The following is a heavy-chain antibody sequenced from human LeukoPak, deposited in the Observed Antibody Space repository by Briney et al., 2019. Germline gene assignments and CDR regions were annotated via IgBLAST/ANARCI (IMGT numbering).Heavy chain of an antibody. J-gene: IGHJ6*03. V-gene: IGHV1-2*02. CDR3: ARDRLFWSDPYRGYYYYMDV. Sequence: ASLKVSCKASGYTFTGYYMHWVRQAPGQGLEWMGWINPNSGGTNYAQKFQGRVTMTRDTSISTAYMELSRVRSDDTAVYYCARDRLFWSDPYRGYYYYMDVWGKGTTVTVSS. D-gene: IGHD3-3*01. CDR1: GYTFTGYY. CDR2: INPNSGGT.